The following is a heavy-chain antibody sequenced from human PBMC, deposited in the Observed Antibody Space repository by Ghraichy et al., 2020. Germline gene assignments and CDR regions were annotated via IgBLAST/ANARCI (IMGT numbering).Heavy chain of an antibody. J-gene: IGHJ4*02. CDR2: ISEDGSDK. CDR3: ASWSTTNY. V-gene: IGHV3-7*01. D-gene: IGHD1-1*01. Sequence: GGSLRLSCAASGFIFSSSWISWVRQTPGKGLEWVAQISEDGSDKYFVDSVKGRFTISRDSAKNSVHLQMNSLRVEDTAVYFCASWSTTNYWGQGILVTVSS. CDR1: GFIFSSSW.